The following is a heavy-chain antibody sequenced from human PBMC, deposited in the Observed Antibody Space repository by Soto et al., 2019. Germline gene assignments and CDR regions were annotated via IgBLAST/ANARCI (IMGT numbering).Heavy chain of an antibody. D-gene: IGHD6-13*01. CDR3: AREVGSGIAAYNWFDP. Sequence: PPETLSLTCTVSGASISNSSYYWVWIRQPPGKGLEWIGSIYYSGSTYDNPSLKSRVTISVDTSKNQFSLKLSSVTAADTAVYYCAREVGSGIAAYNWFDPWGQGTLVTVSS. V-gene: IGHV4-39*02. J-gene: IGHJ5*02. CDR1: GASISNSSYY. CDR2: IYYSGST.